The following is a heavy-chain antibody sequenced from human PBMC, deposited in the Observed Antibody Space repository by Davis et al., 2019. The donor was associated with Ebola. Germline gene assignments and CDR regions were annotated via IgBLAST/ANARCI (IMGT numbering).Heavy chain of an antibody. V-gene: IGHV4-38-2*02. CDR2: IHYSGST. CDR3: ARRSYSGEWAFDY. Sequence: MPGGSLRLSCTVSGFSISRGYYWGWIRQSPGKGLEWIGSIHYSGSTYYNPSLKSRVTISVDTSKNHFSLEVSSVTAADTAVYYCARRSYSGEWAFDYWGQGTQVTVSS. J-gene: IGHJ4*02. CDR1: GFSISRGYY. D-gene: IGHD6-25*01.